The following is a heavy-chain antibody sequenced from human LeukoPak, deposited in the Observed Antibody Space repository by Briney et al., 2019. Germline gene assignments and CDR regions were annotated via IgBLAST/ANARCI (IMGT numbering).Heavy chain of an antibody. CDR1: GFTFDDYA. Sequence: GRSLRLSYAASGFTFDDYAMHWVRQAPGKGLEWVSGISWNSGSIGYADSVKGRFTISRDNAKNSLYLQMNSLRAEDTALYYCAKAHSDYDILTGSIGPFDYWGQGTLVTVSS. D-gene: IGHD3-9*01. CDR2: ISWNSGSI. J-gene: IGHJ4*02. V-gene: IGHV3-9*01. CDR3: AKAHSDYDILTGSIGPFDY.